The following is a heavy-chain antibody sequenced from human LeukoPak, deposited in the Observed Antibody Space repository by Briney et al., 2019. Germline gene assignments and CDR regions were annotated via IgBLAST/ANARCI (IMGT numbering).Heavy chain of an antibody. J-gene: IGHJ6*02. V-gene: IGHV3-48*04. CDR1: GFTFSSYW. CDR3: ARSIGLTGGGVDV. D-gene: IGHD3-9*01. Sequence: GGSLRLSCAASGFTFSSYWMNWVRQAPGKGLEWVSYITDSGNTIHYADSVKGRFTISRDNAKNSLYLQMNSLRAEDTAVYYCARSIGLTGGGVDVWGQGTTVTVSS. CDR2: ITDSGNTI.